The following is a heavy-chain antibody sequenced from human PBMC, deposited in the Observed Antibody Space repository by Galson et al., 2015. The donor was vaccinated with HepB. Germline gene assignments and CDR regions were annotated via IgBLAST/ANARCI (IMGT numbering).Heavy chain of an antibody. D-gene: IGHD6-13*01. CDR2: INPKSGGT. CDR3: ARDMWAATGTYYFHYYGMDV. V-gene: IGHV1-2*02. J-gene: IGHJ6*02. CDR1: GYTFTGYY. Sequence: SVKVSCKASGYTFTGYYLHWVRQAPGQGLEWIGWINPKSGGTMFAQNFKGRVTMTRDTSISTAYLEVSRLKSDDTAVYYCARDMWAATGTYYFHYYGMDVWGQGTTVTVSS.